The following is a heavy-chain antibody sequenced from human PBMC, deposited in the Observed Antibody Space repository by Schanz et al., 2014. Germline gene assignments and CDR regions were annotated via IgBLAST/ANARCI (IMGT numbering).Heavy chain of an antibody. CDR1: GGTFTSYA. CDR2: IIPIVDIT. Sequence: QVQLVQSGAEVRKPGSSVRVSCKASGGTFTSYAFSWVRQAPGQGLEWMGRIIPIVDITNYAQKFLGRVTITADKSTSTAYMELKSLRSADTGVYYCATIGVNDYWRFGLDLWGQGTTVTVSS. D-gene: IGHD3-16*01. CDR3: ATIGVNDYWRFGLDL. V-gene: IGHV1-69*04. J-gene: IGHJ6*02.